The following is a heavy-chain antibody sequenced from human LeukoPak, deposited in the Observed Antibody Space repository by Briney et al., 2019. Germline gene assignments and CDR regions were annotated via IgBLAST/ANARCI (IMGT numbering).Heavy chain of an antibody. CDR2: ISSSSSYR. V-gene: IGHV3-21*01. CDR3: ASSMTTVTTAY. Sequence: GGSLRLXCAASGFTFSSYSMNWVRQAPGKGLEWVSSISSSSSYRYYADSVKGRFTISRDNAKNSLYLQMNSLRAEDTAVYYCASSMTTVTTAYWGQGTLVTVSS. J-gene: IGHJ4*02. CDR1: GFTFSSYS. D-gene: IGHD4-17*01.